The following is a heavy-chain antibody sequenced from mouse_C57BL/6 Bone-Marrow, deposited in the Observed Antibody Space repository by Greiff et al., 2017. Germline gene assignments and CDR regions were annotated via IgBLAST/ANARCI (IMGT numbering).Heavy chain of an antibody. CDR1: GYTFTSYW. J-gene: IGHJ3*01. CDR3: ARYNLYYDYDWFAY. Sequence: QVQLKESGAELVKPGASVKLSCKASGYTFTSYWMHWVKQRPGQGLEWIGMIHPNSGSTNYNEKFKSKATLTVDKSSSTAYMQLSSLTSEDSAVYYCARYNLYYDYDWFAYWGQGTLVTVSA. CDR2: IHPNSGST. V-gene: IGHV1-64*01. D-gene: IGHD2-4*01.